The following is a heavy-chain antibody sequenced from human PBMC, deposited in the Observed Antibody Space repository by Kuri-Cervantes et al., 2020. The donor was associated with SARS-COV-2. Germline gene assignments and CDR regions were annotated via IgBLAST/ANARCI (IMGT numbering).Heavy chain of an antibody. CDR1: GGSFSGYY. J-gene: IGHJ5*02. D-gene: IGHD1-14*01. CDR2: INHSGST. CDR3: ARHRWFDP. V-gene: IGHV4-34*01. Sequence: ESLKFSCAVYGGSFSGYYWSWIRQPPGKGLEWIGEINHSGSTNYNPSLKSRVTISVDTSKNQFSLKLSSVTAADTAVYYCARHRWFDPWGQGTLVTVSS.